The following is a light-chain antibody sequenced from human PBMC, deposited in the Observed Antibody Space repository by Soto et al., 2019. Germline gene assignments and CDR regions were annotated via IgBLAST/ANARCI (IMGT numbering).Light chain of an antibody. V-gene: IGKV3-11*01. CDR3: QQRSFWPLT. Sequence: EIVLTQSPATLSLSPGERATLSCRASQSVRSSLAWYQQKPGQAPRLLIYDASNRATGIPARFSGSGSETDFTLTISSLEPEDFAVYYCQQRSFWPLTFGGGTKVEIK. CDR2: DAS. J-gene: IGKJ4*01. CDR1: QSVRSS.